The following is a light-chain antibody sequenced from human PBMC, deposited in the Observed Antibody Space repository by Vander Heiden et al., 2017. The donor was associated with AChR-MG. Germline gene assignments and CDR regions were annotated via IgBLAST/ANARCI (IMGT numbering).Light chain of an antibody. CDR2: DVS. V-gene: IGLV2-14*03. CDR1: SSDVGGYNY. Sequence: QSALTQPASVSGSPRQSITISCTGTSSDVGGYNYVSWYQQHPGKAPKLMIYDVSNRPSGVSNRFSGSKSGNTASLTISGLQAEDEADYYCSSYTGSSTWVFGGGTKVTVL. J-gene: IGLJ3*02. CDR3: SSYTGSSTWV.